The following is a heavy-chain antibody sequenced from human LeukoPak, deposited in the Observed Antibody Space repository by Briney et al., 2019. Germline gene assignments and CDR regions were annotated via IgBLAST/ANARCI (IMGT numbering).Heavy chain of an antibody. Sequence: GGSLRLSCAASGFTFSNFGMHWVRQAPGKGLEWVAFIRYDGNEEFYTDSVKGRFTISRDNSRNTLYLQMNSLRAEDTAVYYCASGRNSRFDYWGQGTLVTVSS. D-gene: IGHD4-23*01. J-gene: IGHJ4*02. CDR3: ASGRNSRFDY. V-gene: IGHV3-30*02. CDR2: IRYDGNEE. CDR1: GFTFSNFG.